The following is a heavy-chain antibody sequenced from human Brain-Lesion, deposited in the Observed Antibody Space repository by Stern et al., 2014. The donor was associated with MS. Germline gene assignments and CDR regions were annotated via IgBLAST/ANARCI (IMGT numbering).Heavy chain of an antibody. CDR1: GYIFTGYY. CDR2: INPNTGGT. Sequence: VQLLESGAEVKKPGASVKVSCKTSGYIFTGYYIHWVRQAPGQGLEWMAWINPNTGGTKYAQKFQGRVTMSRDTSISTAYVELSSLTSDDTAVYYCARDQRGITIFGVVTDYCYLGMDVWGQGTTVTVSS. D-gene: IGHD3-3*01. V-gene: IGHV1-2*02. CDR3: ARDQRGITIFGVVTDYCYLGMDV. J-gene: IGHJ6*02.